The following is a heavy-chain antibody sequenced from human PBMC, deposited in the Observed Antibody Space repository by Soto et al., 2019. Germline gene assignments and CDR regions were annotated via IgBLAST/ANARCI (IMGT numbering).Heavy chain of an antibody. CDR2: ISAYNGNT. Sequence: GASVKVSCKASGYTFTSYGISWVRQAPGQGLEWMGWISAYNGNTNYAQKLQGRVTMTTDTSTSTAYMELRSLRSDDTAVYYCARDLLSGVPESGFDPWGQGTLVTVS. CDR1: GYTFTSYG. D-gene: IGHD3-10*02. J-gene: IGHJ5*02. CDR3: ARDLLSGVPESGFDP. V-gene: IGHV1-18*01.